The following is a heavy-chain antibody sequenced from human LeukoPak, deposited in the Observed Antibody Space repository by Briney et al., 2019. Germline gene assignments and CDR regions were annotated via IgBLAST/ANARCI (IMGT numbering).Heavy chain of an antibody. CDR3: ARQNYYGSGSYYFDY. CDR1: GGSISSSSYY. D-gene: IGHD3-10*01. V-gene: IGHV4-39*01. CDR2: IYYSGST. Sequence: SETLSLTCTVSGGSISSSSYYWGWIRQPPGKGLEWIGSIYYSGSTYYNPSLKSRVTISVDTSKNQFSLKLSSVTAADTAVYYCARQNYYGSGSYYFDYWGQGTLVTVSS. J-gene: IGHJ4*02.